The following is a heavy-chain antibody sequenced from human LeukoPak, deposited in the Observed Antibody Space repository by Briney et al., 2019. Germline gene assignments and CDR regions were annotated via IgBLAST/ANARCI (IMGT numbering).Heavy chain of an antibody. CDR1: GGTFSSYA. Sequence: SVRVSCKASGGTFSSYAISWVRQAPGQGLEWMGRIIPILGIANYAQKFQGRVTITADKSTSTAYMELSSLRSEDTAVYYCARDRYSGSYYGEPDYYYYGMDVWGQGTTVTVSS. CDR2: IIPILGIA. J-gene: IGHJ6*02. V-gene: IGHV1-69*04. D-gene: IGHD1-26*01. CDR3: ARDRYSGSYYGEPDYYYYGMDV.